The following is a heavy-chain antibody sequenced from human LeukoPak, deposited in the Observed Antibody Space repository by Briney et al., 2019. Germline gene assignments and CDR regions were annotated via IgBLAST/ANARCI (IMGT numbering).Heavy chain of an antibody. J-gene: IGHJ6*02. CDR3: ARDPPRDCGGDRYPAYYNYGMDV. CDR1: GFTLSSYW. CDR2: ISYDGSNK. Sequence: GGAPRNSCSGPGFTLSSYWMQRGRQGPGQGGGGGGGISYDGSNKYYADSVKGRFTISRDNAKNSLYLQMNSLRAEDTAVYYCARDPPRDCGGDRYPAYYNYGMDVWGQGTAVTVSS. D-gene: IGHD2-21*02. V-gene: IGHV3-30*03.